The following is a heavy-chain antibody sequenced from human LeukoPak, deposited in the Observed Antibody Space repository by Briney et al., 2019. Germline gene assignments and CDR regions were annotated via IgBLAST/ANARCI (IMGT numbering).Heavy chain of an antibody. D-gene: IGHD6-13*01. CDR2: IFYSGST. J-gene: IGHJ4*02. CDR3: ARAGVAAAGSYFDY. Sequence: SETLSLTCTVSSGSLSTSNYYWGWVRQPPGKALGWIGNIFYSGSTYYSPSLKSRVTISLDTSRNQFSLKLSSVTAADTAVYYCARAGVAAAGSYFDYWGQGTLVTVSS. V-gene: IGHV4-39*07. CDR1: SGSLSTSNYY.